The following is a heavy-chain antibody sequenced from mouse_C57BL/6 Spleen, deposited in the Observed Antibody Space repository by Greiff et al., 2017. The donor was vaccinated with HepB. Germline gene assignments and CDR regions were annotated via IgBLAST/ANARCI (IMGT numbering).Heavy chain of an antibody. V-gene: IGHV5-12*01. CDR3: ARQKLGPFDY. CDR2: ISNGGGST. Sequence: DVQLVESGGGLVQPGGSLKLSCAASGFTFSDYYMYWVRQTPEKRLEWVAYISNGGGSTYYPDTVKGRFTISRDNAKNTLYLQMSRLKSEDTAMYYCARQKLGPFDYWGQGTTLTVSS. J-gene: IGHJ2*01. CDR1: GFTFSDYY. D-gene: IGHD4-1*01.